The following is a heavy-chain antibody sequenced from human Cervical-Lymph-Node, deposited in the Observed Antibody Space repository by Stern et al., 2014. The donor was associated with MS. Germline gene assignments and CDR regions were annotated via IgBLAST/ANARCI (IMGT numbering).Heavy chain of an antibody. J-gene: IGHJ3*02. CDR3: ARLYPWGLSYDLNGDYFHGFDI. CDR1: GGPVSNYY. D-gene: IGHD4-17*01. V-gene: IGHV4-59*02. Sequence: QVQLQESGPGLVRPSETLSLTCSVSGGPVSNYYWSWIRQSPGKGLEWIGYTWYGGDVRYPPSLESRVTMSVDRSKKLVSLNLTSVTTADTAMYFCARLYPWGLSYDLNGDYFHGFDIWGRGTMVTVSS. CDR2: TWYGGDV.